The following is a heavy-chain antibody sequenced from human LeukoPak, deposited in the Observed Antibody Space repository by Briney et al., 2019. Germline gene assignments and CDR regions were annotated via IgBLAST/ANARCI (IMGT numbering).Heavy chain of an antibody. CDR1: GGSFSGYY. D-gene: IGHD6-13*01. Sequence: KASETLSLTCAVYGGSFSGYYWSWIRQPPGKGLEWIGEINHSGSTNYNPSLKSRVTISVDTSKNQFSLKLSSVSAADTAVYYCTAAAGDYWGQGTLVTVSS. V-gene: IGHV4-34*01. CDR3: TAAAGDY. J-gene: IGHJ4*02. CDR2: INHSGST.